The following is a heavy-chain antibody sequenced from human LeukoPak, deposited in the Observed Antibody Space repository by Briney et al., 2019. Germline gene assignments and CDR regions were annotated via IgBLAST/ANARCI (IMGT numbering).Heavy chain of an antibody. D-gene: IGHD6-6*01. Sequence: GGSLRLSCGASGFTFSSYSMNWVRQAPWKGLEWVSSISSGSSYIYYADSVKGRFTISRDNAKNSLYLQMNSLRAEDTAVYYCASEGAARRNWFDPWGQGTLVTVSS. CDR3: ASEGAARRNWFDP. V-gene: IGHV3-21*01. CDR2: ISSGSSYI. CDR1: GFTFSSYS. J-gene: IGHJ5*02.